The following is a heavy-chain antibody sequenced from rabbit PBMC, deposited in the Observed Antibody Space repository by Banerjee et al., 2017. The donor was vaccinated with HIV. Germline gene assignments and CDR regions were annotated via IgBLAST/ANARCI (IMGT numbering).Heavy chain of an antibody. CDR2: IYAGSGST. J-gene: IGHJ4*01. D-gene: IGHD7-1*01. CDR3: ARNPYAGYSGSTL. Sequence: QSLEESGGDLVKPGASLTLTCTASGFTISSSYYMCWVRQAPGKGLEWIGCIYAGSGSTWYASWAKGRFTISKTSSTTVTLQMTSLTAADTATYFCARNPYAGYSGSTLWGPGTLVTVS. V-gene: IGHV1S40*01. CDR1: GFTISSSYY.